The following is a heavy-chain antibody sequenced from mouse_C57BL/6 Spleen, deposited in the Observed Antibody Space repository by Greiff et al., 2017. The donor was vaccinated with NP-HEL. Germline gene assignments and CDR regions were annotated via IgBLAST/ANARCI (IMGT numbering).Heavy chain of an antibody. CDR3: RTPYYYGSSYGPFDY. D-gene: IGHD1-1*01. CDR2: IDPETGGT. J-gene: IGHJ2*01. Sequence: VQGVESGAELVRPGASVTLSCKASGYTFTDYEMHWVKQTPVHGLEWIGAIDPETGGTAYNQKFKGKAILTADKSSSTAYMELRSLTSEDSAVYYCRTPYYYGSSYGPFDYWGQGTTLTVSS. V-gene: IGHV1-15*01. CDR1: GYTFTDYE.